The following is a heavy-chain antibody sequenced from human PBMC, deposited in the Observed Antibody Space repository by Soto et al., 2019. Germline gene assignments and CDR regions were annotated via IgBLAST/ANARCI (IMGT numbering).Heavy chain of an antibody. V-gene: IGHV4-39*01. CDR1: GGSISSTFYY. CDR3: ARQKWEQPKWFDP. CDR2: IYYSGPT. Sequence: QLQLQESGPGLVKPSETLSLTCSLSGGSISSTFYYWGWIRQPPGKGLEWIGSIYYSGPTFYNASLKGRVTTSVDTSKTQFSLRLPSVTATDTAVYFCARQKWEQPKWFDPWGQGTLVTVSS. J-gene: IGHJ5*02. D-gene: IGHD1-26*01.